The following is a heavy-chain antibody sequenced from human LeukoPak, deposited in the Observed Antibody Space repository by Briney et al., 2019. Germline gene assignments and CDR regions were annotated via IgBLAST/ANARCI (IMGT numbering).Heavy chain of an antibody. CDR1: GFTFSGSA. V-gene: IGHV3-73*01. CDR2: IRSKPNSYAT. CDR3: TRLDCGSTSCLSYFDY. J-gene: IGHJ4*02. Sequence: PGGSLKLSCAASGFTFSGSAMHWVRQASGKGLEWVGRIRSKPNSYATAYAAAVKGRFTISRDDSKNTAYLQMNSLKTEDTAVYCCTRLDCGSTSCLSYFDYWGQGTLVTVSS. D-gene: IGHD2-2*01.